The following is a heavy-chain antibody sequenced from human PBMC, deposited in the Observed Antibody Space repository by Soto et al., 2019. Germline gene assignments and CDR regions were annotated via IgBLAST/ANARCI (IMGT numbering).Heavy chain of an antibody. V-gene: IGHV3-30*18. Sequence: GGSLRLSCAASGFTFSSYGMHWVRQAPGKGLEWVAVISYDGSNKYYADSVKGRFTISRDNSKNTLYLQMNSLRAEDTAVYYYAKDLVSQIATNAYYYGMDVWGQGTTVTVSS. CDR2: ISYDGSNK. CDR3: AKDLVSQIATNAYYYGMDV. D-gene: IGHD6-13*01. CDR1: GFTFSSYG. J-gene: IGHJ6*02.